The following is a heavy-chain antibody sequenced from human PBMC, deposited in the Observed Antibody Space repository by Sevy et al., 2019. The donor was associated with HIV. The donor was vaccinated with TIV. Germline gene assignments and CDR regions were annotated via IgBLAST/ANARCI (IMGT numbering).Heavy chain of an antibody. CDR1: GFTFNTYA. CDR2: ISYSGSTT. J-gene: IGHJ4*02. D-gene: IGHD3-10*01. V-gene: IGHV3-23*01. Sequence: GGSLRLSCAASGFTFNTYAMTWVRQAPGKRLEWVSAISYSGSTTHYADSVKGRFTISRDNSKNTLYLQMNSLRAEDTAVYYCAKDRVSGSYYSGDFDYWGQGTLVTVSS. CDR3: AKDRVSGSYYSGDFDY.